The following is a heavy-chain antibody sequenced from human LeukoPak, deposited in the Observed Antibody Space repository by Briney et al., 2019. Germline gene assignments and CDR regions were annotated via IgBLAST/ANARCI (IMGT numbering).Heavy chain of an antibody. CDR1: GFTFVDYA. J-gene: IGHJ4*02. CDR2: ISWNSGST. D-gene: IGHD5-18*01. V-gene: IGHV3-9*03. CDR3: AKDVVSYGPHYFDY. Sequence: GRSLRLSCGTSGFTFVDYAMHWVRHDPGKGLEWVSGISWNSGSTGYADSVQGRFTISRDNAKNSLYLQMNRLRAEDIALYFCAKDVVSYGPHYFDYWGQGTLVTVSS.